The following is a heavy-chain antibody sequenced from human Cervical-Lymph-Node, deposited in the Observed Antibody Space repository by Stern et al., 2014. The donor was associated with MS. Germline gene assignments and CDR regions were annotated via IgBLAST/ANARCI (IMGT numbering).Heavy chain of an antibody. CDR1: GFTFSSYA. Sequence: EVQLVESGGGLVQPGGSLRLSCAASGFTFSSYAMSWVRQAPGKGLEWVSGISGSGGSTYYADSVKGRFTISRDNSKNTLYLQMNSLRDEDTAVYYCARGRGGNYRYYFDYWGQGTLVTVSS. CDR3: ARGRGGNYRYYFDY. CDR2: ISGSGGST. J-gene: IGHJ4*02. V-gene: IGHV3-23*04. D-gene: IGHD4-23*01.